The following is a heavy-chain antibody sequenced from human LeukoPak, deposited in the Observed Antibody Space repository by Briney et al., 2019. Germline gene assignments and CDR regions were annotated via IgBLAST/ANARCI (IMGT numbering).Heavy chain of an antibody. CDR3: ASGWYSSGWYRGYNWFDP. J-gene: IGHJ5*02. CDR2: IIPILGIA. D-gene: IGHD6-19*01. Sequence: SVKVSFKASGGTFTIYSISGVRQAPGQGLEWMWGIIPILGIANYAQKFQGRVTITADKSTSTAYMELSSLRSEDTAVYYCASGWYSSGWYRGYNWFDPWGQGTLVTVSS. CDR1: GGTFTIYS. V-gene: IGHV1-69*10.